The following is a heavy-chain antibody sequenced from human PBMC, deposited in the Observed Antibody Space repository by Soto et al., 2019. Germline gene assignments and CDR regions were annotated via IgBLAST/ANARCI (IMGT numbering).Heavy chain of an antibody. J-gene: IGHJ5*02. CDR2: IRSKADSYAT. V-gene: IGHV3-73*02. CDR1: GFTLSGSR. Sequence: EVQLVESGGGLVQPGGSLKLSCAASGFTLSGSRIHWVRQASGKGLEWVGRIRSKADSYATAYAASVKGRVTISRDDSKNTAYLQMYSLKTEDTAVYYCTSQYCGGDCSRVDPWGQGTLVTVSS. D-gene: IGHD2-21*02. CDR3: TSQYCGGDCSRVDP.